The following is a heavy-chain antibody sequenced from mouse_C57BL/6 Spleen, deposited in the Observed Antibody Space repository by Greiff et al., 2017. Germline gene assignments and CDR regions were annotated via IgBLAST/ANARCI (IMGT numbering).Heavy chain of an antibody. CDR1: GYTFTSYW. V-gene: IGHV1-64*01. CDR3: AREGFDY. J-gene: IGHJ2*01. CDR2: IHPNSGST. Sequence: QVQLQQPGAELVKPGASVKLSCKASGYTFTSYWMHWVKQRPGQGLEWIGMIHPNSGSTNYNEKFKSKAKLTVDKSTSSAYLQLSSLTSEDSAVYYCAREGFDYWGQGTTLTVSS.